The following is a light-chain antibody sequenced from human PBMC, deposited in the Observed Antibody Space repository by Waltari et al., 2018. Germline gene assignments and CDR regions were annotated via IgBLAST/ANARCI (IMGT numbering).Light chain of an antibody. CDR2: KVS. Sequence: DVVMTQSPLSLPVTLGQPASISCRSSQSLVYIDGSTYLNWFQQRPRQSPRRLSYKVSKRDSGVQDRFSGSGSGPHFTLTISRVEAEDVGVYYCMQGIHWPPTFGQGTKVEIK. CDR3: MQGIHWPPT. CDR1: QSLVYIDGSTY. J-gene: IGKJ1*01. V-gene: IGKV2-30*01.